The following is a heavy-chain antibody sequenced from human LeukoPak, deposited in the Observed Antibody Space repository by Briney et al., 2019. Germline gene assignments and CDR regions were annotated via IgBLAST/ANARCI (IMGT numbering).Heavy chain of an antibody. V-gene: IGHV4-39*01. Sequence: SETLSLTCTVSGGSISSSSYYWGWIRQPPGKGLEWIGSIYYSGSTYYNPSLKSRVTISVDTSKNQFSLKLSSVTAADTAVYYCARLVVVLAAIDYWGQGTLVTVSS. J-gene: IGHJ4*02. CDR2: IYYSGST. CDR1: GGSISSSSYY. D-gene: IGHD2-15*01. CDR3: ARLVVVLAAIDY.